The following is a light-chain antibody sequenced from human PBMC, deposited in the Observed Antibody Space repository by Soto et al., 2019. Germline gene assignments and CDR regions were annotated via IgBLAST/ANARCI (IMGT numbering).Light chain of an antibody. CDR3: SSLTGSNYV. J-gene: IGLJ1*01. CDR2: DVS. V-gene: IGLV2-14*03. Sequence: QSALTQPASVSVSPGQSITISCTGNISDVGGYNFVSWYQQYPGKDPKLMICDVSNRPSGVSDRFSGNKCGNTANLPISGLQAEDDADSYCSSLTGSNYVFGTGTKLALL. CDR1: ISDVGGYNF.